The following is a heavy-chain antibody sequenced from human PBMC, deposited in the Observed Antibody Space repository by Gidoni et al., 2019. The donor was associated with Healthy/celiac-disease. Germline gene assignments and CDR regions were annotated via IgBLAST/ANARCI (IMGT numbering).Heavy chain of an antibody. J-gene: IGHJ6*02. Sequence: QVQLQQWGAGLLKPSETLSLTCAVYGGSFSGYYWSWIRQPPGKGLEWIGEINHSGRTNYNPSLKSRVTISVDTSKNQFSLKLSSVTAADTAVYYCAIGYSYGLVGMDVWGQGTTVTVSS. D-gene: IGHD5-18*01. CDR3: AIGYSYGLVGMDV. CDR2: INHSGRT. V-gene: IGHV4-34*01. CDR1: GGSFSGYY.